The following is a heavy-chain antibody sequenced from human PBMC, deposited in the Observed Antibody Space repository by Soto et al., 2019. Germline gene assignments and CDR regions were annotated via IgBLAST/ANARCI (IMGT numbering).Heavy chain of an antibody. J-gene: IGHJ4*02. CDR1: GFTFSSYG. V-gene: IGHV3-30*18. Sequence: PGGSLRLSCAASGFTFSSYGMHWVRQAPGKGLEWVAVISYDGSNKYYADSVKGRFTISRDNSKNTLYLQMNSLRAEDTAVYYCAKERTMIVAIDYWGQGTLVTVSS. D-gene: IGHD3-22*01. CDR3: AKERTMIVAIDY. CDR2: ISYDGSNK.